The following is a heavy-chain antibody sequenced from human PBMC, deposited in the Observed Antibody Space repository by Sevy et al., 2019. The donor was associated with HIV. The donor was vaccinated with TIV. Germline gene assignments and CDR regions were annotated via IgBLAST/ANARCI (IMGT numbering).Heavy chain of an antibody. CDR2: INPSGGYT. D-gene: IGHD2-21*02. CDR1: GYTFTSHY. V-gene: IGHV1-46*01. CDR3: ARATSCGGDCYFLEY. J-gene: IGHJ4*02. Sequence: ASVKVSCKASGYTFTSHYIYWVRQAPGQGLEWMALINPSGGYTVYAQKFQGRVSVTADTSTSTVYMDLGSLRSEDTAVLYCARATSCGGDCYFLEYWGPGTLVTVSS.